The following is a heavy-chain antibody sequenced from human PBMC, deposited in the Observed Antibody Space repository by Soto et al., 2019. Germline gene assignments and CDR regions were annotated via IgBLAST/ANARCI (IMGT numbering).Heavy chain of an antibody. D-gene: IGHD2-15*01. CDR1: VSSVSSEYY. CDR3: AREVALTSVTTYYFEV. J-gene: IGHJ4*01. Sequence: WETLSLTCGFSVSSVSSEYYWGWIRQPPGKGLEWIGSIYHRGTTYYNPSLKSRVTLSVDTSKNHFSLKLSSATAADTAVYYCAREVALTSVTTYYFEVWGHAARVNLSS. V-gene: IGHV4-38-2*02. CDR2: IYHRGTT.